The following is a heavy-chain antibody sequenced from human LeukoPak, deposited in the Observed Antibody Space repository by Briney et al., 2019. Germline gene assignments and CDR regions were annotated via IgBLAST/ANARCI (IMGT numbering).Heavy chain of an antibody. CDR3: ARGVMVRNNCFYP. CDR1: GGSISSYY. Sequence: SETLSLTCTVSGGSISSYYWSWIRQPAGKGLECIGRIYTSGSTNYNPSLKSRVTMSVDTSKNQFSLKLSFVTAADTAVYYCARGVMVRNNCFYPWGQGTLVTVSS. CDR2: IYTSGST. J-gene: IGHJ5*02. D-gene: IGHD3-10*01. V-gene: IGHV4-4*07.